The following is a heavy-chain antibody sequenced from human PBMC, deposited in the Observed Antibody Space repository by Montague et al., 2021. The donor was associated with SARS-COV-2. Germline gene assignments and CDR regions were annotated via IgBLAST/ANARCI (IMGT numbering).Heavy chain of an antibody. CDR1: GDSITSYY. CDR3: ARDQSRAFCEGTRCYSENWFAP. V-gene: IGHV4-59*01. Sequence: SETLSLTCTVSGDSITSYYWTWIRQPPGKGLEWIGYVYFPGSVKYNPSLNSRVTMSIDTSKNQFSLELTSVTAADTAIYYCARDQSRAFCEGTRCYSENWFAPWGQGTLVTVSS. D-gene: IGHD2-2*01. CDR2: VYFPGSV. J-gene: IGHJ5*02.